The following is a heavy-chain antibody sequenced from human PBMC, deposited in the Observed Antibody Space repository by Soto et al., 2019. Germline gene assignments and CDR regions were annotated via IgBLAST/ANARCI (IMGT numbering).Heavy chain of an antibody. Sequence: QVQLVESGGGVVQPGRSLRLSCAASGFGFSNFGMHWVRQAPDKGLEWVAVISFDGSLQKYGDSVKGRFTISRDNSKNMLFLEMNSLRAEDTAVCAKMAHFGGEVAMPAADVTYWGQGTLVIVSS. V-gene: IGHV3-30*03. CDR2: ISFDGSLQ. CDR1: GFGFSNFG. CDR3: MAHFGGEVAMPAADVTY. D-gene: IGHD2-2*01. J-gene: IGHJ4*02.